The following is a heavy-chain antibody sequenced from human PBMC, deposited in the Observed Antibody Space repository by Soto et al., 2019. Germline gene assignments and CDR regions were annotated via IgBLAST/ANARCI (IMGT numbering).Heavy chain of an antibody. D-gene: IGHD3-10*01. CDR3: ARGSMVRGPTPFDY. J-gene: IGHJ4*02. CDR1: GGSIRSYY. V-gene: IGHV4-59*01. Sequence: PSETLSLTCNVSGGSIRSYYWNWIRQPPGKTLEWIGDVYYSGSANYNPSLKSRVTISVDMSRNQFSLKLNSVTAADTAVYYCARGSMVRGPTPFDYWGQGTLVT. CDR2: VYYSGSA.